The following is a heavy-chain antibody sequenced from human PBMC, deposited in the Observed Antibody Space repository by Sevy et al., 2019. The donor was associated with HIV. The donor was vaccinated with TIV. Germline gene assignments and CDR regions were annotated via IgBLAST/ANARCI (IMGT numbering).Heavy chain of an antibody. CDR1: TYSFTAYY. D-gene: IGHD2-21*02. Sequence: ASVKVSCKTSTYSFTAYYIHWVRQAPGQGLEWMGWINPNAGGSGGTNYAQNFQGRVTMTSDASINTAYMELTRLRSDDTAVYYCARDLGGYGGNSIDYWGQGTLVTVSS. V-gene: IGHV1-2*02. CDR2: INPNAGGSGGT. J-gene: IGHJ4*02. CDR3: ARDLGGYGGNSIDY.